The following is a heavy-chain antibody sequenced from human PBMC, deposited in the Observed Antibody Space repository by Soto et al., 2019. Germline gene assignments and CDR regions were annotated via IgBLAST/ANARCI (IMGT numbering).Heavy chain of an antibody. CDR2: INPSGGST. Sequence: QVQLVQSGAEVKKPGASVKISCKASGYTFTSYYMHWVRQAPGQGLEWMGIINPSGGSTNYAQKLQGRVAMTRDTSTRTVYLELNSLRFEDTAVYYCARPPYPGCINAVCYPLDYWGQGTLGTVSS. CDR3: ARPPYPGCINAVCYPLDY. D-gene: IGHD2-8*01. V-gene: IGHV1-46*01. J-gene: IGHJ4*02. CDR1: GYTFTSYY.